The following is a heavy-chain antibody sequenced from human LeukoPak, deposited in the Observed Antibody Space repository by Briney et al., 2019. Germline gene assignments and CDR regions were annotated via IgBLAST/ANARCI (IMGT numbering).Heavy chain of an antibody. J-gene: IGHJ3*02. CDR3: AAADYYDSSGYYPYAFHI. D-gene: IGHD3-22*01. V-gene: IGHV1-58*02. Sequence: ASVKVSCKASGFTFTRSAMQWVRQARGQRLEWIGWIVVGSGNTNYAQKFKERVTITRDMSTSTAYMELSSLRSEDTAVYFCAAADYYDSSGYYPYAFHIWGQGTMVTVSS. CDR1: GFTFTRSA. CDR2: IVVGSGNT.